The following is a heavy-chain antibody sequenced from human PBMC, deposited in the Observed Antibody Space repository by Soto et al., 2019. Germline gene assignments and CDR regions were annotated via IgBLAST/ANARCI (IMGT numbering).Heavy chain of an antibody. CDR2: INHGGTT. J-gene: IGHJ4*02. CDR3: ARGGIPDFFDY. V-gene: IGHV4-34*01. Sequence: SETLSLTCTVYGESFSGHYWSWIRQPPGKGLEWIGEINHGGTTHHNPSLKSRVFISVDTSKNQVSLKLSSVTATDTAIYYCARGGIPDFFDYWGQGTLVTVSS. CDR1: GESFSGHY.